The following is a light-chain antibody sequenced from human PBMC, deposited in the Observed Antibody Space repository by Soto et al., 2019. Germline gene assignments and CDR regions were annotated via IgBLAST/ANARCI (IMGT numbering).Light chain of an antibody. J-gene: IGLJ1*01. V-gene: IGLV2-14*01. CDR1: SSDVGAYNY. Sequence: QSALTQPASVSESPGQSITISCTGTSSDVGAYNYVSWYQQHPGKAPKLMIYDVSNRPSGISDRFSVSKSGNTASLTISNLQADDEADYYCSSYTNSGTYVFGTGTKLTVL. CDR2: DVS. CDR3: SSYTNSGTYV.